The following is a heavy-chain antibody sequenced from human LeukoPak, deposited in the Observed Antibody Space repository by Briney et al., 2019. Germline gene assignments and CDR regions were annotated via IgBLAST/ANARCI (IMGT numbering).Heavy chain of an antibody. V-gene: IGHV1-69*01. CDR3: ARWAGYCSITNCYTAFDY. J-gene: IGHJ4*02. D-gene: IGHD2-2*02. CDR2: ITPMFGTE. CDR1: GGIFSNYA. Sequence: SVTVSCQASGGIFSNYASNWVRQAPGQGLEWVGGITPMFGTENFAQRFQGRVTITADESTSTAYMELSRLRSEDTAVYYCARWAGYCSITNCYTAFDYWGQGTLVTVSS.